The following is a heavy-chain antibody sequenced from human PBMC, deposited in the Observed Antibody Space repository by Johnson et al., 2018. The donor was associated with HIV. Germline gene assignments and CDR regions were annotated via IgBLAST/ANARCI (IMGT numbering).Heavy chain of an antibody. CDR2: LRSNANTYAT. V-gene: IGHV3-73*02. J-gene: IGHJ3*02. CDR3: TRQGKGDAFDI. CDR1: GFIFSGSA. Sequence: VQLVESGGGLVQPGGSLKLSCAASGFIFSGSAMHWVRQASGKGLAWVGRLRSNANTYATASAASVKGRFTISRDDSKNTAYLQMNSLKTEDTAVYYCTRQGKGDAFDIWGQGTMVTVSS.